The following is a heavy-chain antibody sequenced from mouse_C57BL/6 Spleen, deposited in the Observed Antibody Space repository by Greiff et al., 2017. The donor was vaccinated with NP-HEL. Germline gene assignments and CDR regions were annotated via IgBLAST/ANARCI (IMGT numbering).Heavy chain of an antibody. CDR3: ARTTVVDYYAMDY. Sequence: EVQLQESGPELVKPGDSVKISCKASGYSFTGYFMNWVMQSHGKSLEWIGRINPYNGDTFYNQKFKGKATLTVDKSSSTAHMELRSLTSEDSAVYYCARTTVVDYYAMDYWGQGTSVTVSS. V-gene: IGHV1-20*01. CDR1: GYSFTGYF. D-gene: IGHD1-1*01. CDR2: INPYNGDT. J-gene: IGHJ4*01.